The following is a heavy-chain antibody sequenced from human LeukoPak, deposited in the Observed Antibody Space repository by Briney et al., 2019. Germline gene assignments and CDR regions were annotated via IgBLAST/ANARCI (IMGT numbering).Heavy chain of an antibody. J-gene: IGHJ5*02. V-gene: IGHV4-59*11. CDR3: ARGGRGYSYGYWFDP. CDR1: GVSISSHH. Sequence: SETLSLTCTVSGVSISSHHWSWIRQPPGKGLEWIGFIYYSGSTDHNPSLKSRVTISVDTSKNQFSLKLNSVTAADSGVYYCARGGRGYSYGYWFDPWGQGTLVTVSS. D-gene: IGHD5-18*01. CDR2: IYYSGST.